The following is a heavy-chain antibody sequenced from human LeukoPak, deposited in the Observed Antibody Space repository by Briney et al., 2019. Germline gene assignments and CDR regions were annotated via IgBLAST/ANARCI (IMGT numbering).Heavy chain of an antibody. CDR2: IYYSGDT. CDR3: ARATRELGYCSGASCHSHYNFDY. J-gene: IGHJ4*02. V-gene: IGHV4-59*12. D-gene: IGHD2-15*01. CDR1: RGSISRYY. Sequence: PSETLSLTCTVSRGSISRYYWNWIRQPPGKGLEWIGYIYYSGDTNYTPSLKSRVTMSVDTSKNQFSLRLASVTAADTAVYYCARATRELGYCSGASCHSHYNFDYWGQGILIAVSS.